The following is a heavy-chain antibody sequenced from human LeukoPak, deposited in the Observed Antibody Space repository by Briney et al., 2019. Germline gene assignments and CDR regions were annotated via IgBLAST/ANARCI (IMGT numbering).Heavy chain of an antibody. V-gene: IGHV3-48*03. Sequence: PGRSLRLSCAASGFTFDDYAMHWVRQAPGKGLEWVSYISSSGSTIYYADSVKGRFTVSRDNAKNSLYLQMNSLRADAASGYNYYDYYYMDVWGKGTTVTISS. D-gene: IGHD5-12*01. CDR2: ISSSGSTI. J-gene: IGHJ6*03. CDR3: YDYYYMDV. CDR1: GFTFDDYA.